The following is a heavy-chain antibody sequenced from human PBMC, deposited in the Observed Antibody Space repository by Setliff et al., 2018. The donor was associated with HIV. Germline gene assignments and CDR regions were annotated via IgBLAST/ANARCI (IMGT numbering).Heavy chain of an antibody. Sequence: NPSETLSLTCSVSGGSFSGYYWSWIRQPPGKGLEWIGYIHIYNSGGTNYNPSLTSRVTISADTSRNQFSLKLTSVTAADTAIYYCARGVNFDYWGQGTQVTVSS. CDR2: IHIYNSGGT. J-gene: IGHJ4*02. CDR3: ARGVNFDY. CDR1: GGSFSGYY. D-gene: IGHD3-3*01. V-gene: IGHV4-59*01.